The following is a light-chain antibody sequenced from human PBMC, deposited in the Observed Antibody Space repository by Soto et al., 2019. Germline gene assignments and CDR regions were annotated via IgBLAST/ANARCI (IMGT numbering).Light chain of an antibody. CDR3: SSYAASDSFVV. V-gene: IGLV2-8*01. J-gene: IGLJ2*01. CDR1: SSDVGGYNY. Sequence: QSALTRPPSASGSPGQSVTISCTGTSSDVGGYNYVSWYQHHPDKAPKLIIYEVYKRPSGVPDRSSGSKSGNTASLTVSGLQAEDEAEYYCSSYAASDSFVVFGGGTKLTVL. CDR2: EVY.